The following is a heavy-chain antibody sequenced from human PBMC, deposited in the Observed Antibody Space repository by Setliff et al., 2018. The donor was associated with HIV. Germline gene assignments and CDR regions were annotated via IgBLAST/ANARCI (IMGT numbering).Heavy chain of an antibody. J-gene: IGHJ6*02. CDR2: INPNSGGT. CDR1: GYTFTGYY. V-gene: IGHV1-2*02. CDR3: ARDHCSSSGCYEYSYYGMDV. D-gene: IGHD2-2*01. Sequence: GASVKVSCKASGYTFTGYYMHWVRQAPGQGREWMGWINPNSGGTTYAQTVQGRVTMTRDTSSSTAYMAVSRLRSDDTAVYYCARDHCSSSGCYEYSYYGMDVWGQGTTVTVSS.